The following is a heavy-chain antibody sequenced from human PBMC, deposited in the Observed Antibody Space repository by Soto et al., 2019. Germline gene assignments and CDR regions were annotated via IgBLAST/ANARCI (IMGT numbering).Heavy chain of an antibody. CDR3: ARSESPSSGWTYYFDY. CDR1: GYTFTSYG. J-gene: IGHJ4*02. CDR2: INPNSGGT. D-gene: IGHD6-19*01. Sequence: ASVKVSCKASGYTFTSYGISWVRQAPGQGLEWMGWINPNSGGTNYAQKFQGWVTMTRDTSTSTAYMELSRLRSDDTAVYYCARSESPSSGWTYYFDYWGQGTLVTVSS. V-gene: IGHV1-2*04.